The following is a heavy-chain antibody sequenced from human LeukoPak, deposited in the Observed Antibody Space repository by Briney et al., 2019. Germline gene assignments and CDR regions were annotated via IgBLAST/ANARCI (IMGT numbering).Heavy chain of an antibody. Sequence: SVKVSCKATGGTFSSYAISWVRQAHGQGLEWMGRIIPILGIANYAQKFQGRVTITADKSTSTAYMELSSLRSEDTAVYYCARFDSSGYYYGIDYWGQGTLVTVSS. V-gene: IGHV1-69*04. CDR2: IIPILGIA. CDR3: ARFDSSGYYYGIDY. D-gene: IGHD3-22*01. CDR1: GGTFSSYA. J-gene: IGHJ4*02.